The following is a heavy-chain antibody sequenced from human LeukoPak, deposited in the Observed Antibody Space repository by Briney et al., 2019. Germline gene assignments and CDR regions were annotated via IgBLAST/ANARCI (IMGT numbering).Heavy chain of an antibody. CDR1: GGSISSYY. D-gene: IGHD3-22*01. Sequence: SETLSLTCTVSGGSISSYYWGWIRQPPGKGLEWIGSIYHSGSTYYNPSLKSRVTISVDTSKNQFSLKLSSVTAADTAVYYCATYDSSGYYGGYWGQGTLVTVSS. J-gene: IGHJ4*02. V-gene: IGHV4-38-2*02. CDR2: IYHSGST. CDR3: ATYDSSGYYGGY.